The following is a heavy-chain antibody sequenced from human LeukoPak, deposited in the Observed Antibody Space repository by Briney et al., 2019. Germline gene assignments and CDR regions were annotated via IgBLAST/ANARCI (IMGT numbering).Heavy chain of an antibody. CDR1: GGSISSSSYY. CDR2: LYYSGST. CDR3: AKIGGTADFQH. J-gene: IGHJ1*01. D-gene: IGHD2-21*02. V-gene: IGHV4-39*01. Sequence: PSETLSLTCTVSGGSISSSSYYWGWIRQPPGKGLEWIGSLYYSGSTYYSPSLKSRVTISADTSKNQFSLNLNSVTAADTAVYYCAKIGGTADFQHWGQGTLVTVSS.